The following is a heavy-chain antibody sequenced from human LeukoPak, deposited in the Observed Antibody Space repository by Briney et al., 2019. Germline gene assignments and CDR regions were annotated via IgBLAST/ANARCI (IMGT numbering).Heavy chain of an antibody. D-gene: IGHD5-24*01. CDR2: INHSGST. CDR3: ARMATSAFDI. Sequence: SQTLSLTCAVYGVSLSGYYWSWIRQPPGQGLEWIGEINHSGSTNYNPSLKSRVTISVDTTKIQFSLKLSSVTAANAAVYYCARMATSAFDIWGQGTMVTVSS. V-gene: IGHV4-34*01. J-gene: IGHJ3*02. CDR1: GVSLSGYY.